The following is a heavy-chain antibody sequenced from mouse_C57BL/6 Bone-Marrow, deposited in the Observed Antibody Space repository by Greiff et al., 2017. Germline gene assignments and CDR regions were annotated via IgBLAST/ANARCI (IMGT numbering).Heavy chain of an antibody. CDR1: GFSLTSYG. D-gene: IGHD3-2*02. J-gene: IGHJ4*01. V-gene: IGHV2-5*01. CDR2: IWRGGST. CDR3: AKNRSGYDAMDY. Sequence: VMLVESGPGLVQPSQSLSITCTVSGFSLTSYGVHWVRQSPGKGLEWLGVIWRGGSTDYNAAFMSRLSITKDNSKSQVFFKMNSLQADDTAIYYCAKNRSGYDAMDYWGQGTSVTVSS.